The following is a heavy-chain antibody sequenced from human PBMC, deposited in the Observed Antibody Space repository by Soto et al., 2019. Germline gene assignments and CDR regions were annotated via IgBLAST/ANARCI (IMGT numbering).Heavy chain of an antibody. J-gene: IGHJ6*02. CDR1: VYSLTSYW. CDR2: IYPGDSDT. V-gene: IGHV5-51*01. D-gene: IGHD3-10*01. CDR3: ATPGGSGRDYSGMDV. Sequence: GEALKISGKGSVYSLTSYWSGWVRQMPGKGLEWMGIIYPGDSDTRYSPPFQGQVTISADQCIRTAHLQWSSLKASDTAMYYCATPGGSGRDYSGMDVWGQGTTVTVSS.